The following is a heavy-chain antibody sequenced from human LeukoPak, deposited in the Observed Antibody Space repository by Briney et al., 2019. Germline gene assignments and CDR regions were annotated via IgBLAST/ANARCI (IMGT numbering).Heavy chain of an antibody. CDR3: ARETGYCSGGSCYLYYYYGMDV. CDR2: ISAYNGNT. V-gene: IGHV1-18*01. D-gene: IGHD2-15*01. J-gene: IGHJ6*02. Sequence: ASVKVSCKASGYTFTSYGISWVRQAPGQGLEWMGRISAYNGNTNYAQKLQGRVTMTTDTSTSTAYMELRSLRSDDTAVYYCARETGYCSGGSCYLYYYYGMDVWGQGTTVTVSS. CDR1: GYTFTSYG.